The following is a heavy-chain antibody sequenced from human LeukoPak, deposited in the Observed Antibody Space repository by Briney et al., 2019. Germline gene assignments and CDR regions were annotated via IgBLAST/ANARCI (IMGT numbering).Heavy chain of an antibody. CDR3: ARVYSSGWYWDY. CDR2: INHSGST. Sequence: PSETLSLTCAVYGGSFSGYYWSWIRQPPGKGLEWIGEINHSGSTNYNPSLKSRVTISVDKSKNQFSLKLSSVTAADTAVYYCARVYSSGWYWDYWGQGTLVTVSS. D-gene: IGHD6-19*01. CDR1: GGSFSGYY. V-gene: IGHV4-34*01. J-gene: IGHJ4*02.